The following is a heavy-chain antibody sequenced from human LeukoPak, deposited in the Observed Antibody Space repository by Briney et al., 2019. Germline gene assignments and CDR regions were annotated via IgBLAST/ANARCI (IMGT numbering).Heavy chain of an antibody. CDR3: ARDLYTSSWPRADY. Sequence: GGSLRLSCAASGFTFSSFAMTWVRQAPGKGLEWVSSISGGGVTTYYADSVKGRFTISRDNSKVTLYLQMNSLRAEDTAVYYCARDLYTSSWPRADYWGQGTLVTVSS. D-gene: IGHD6-13*01. CDR1: GFTFSSFA. J-gene: IGHJ4*02. CDR2: ISGGGVTT. V-gene: IGHV3-23*01.